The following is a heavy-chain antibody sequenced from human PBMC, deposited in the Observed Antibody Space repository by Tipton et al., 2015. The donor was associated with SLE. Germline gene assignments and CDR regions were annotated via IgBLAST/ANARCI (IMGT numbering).Heavy chain of an antibody. J-gene: IGHJ4*02. Sequence: QLVQSGAEVKKPGASVKVSCKSSGYTFTAYYMHWVRQAPGQGLEWMGIINPGGGGTNYAQKFQGRVTMAMDTSTTTVHMELNSLRSDDTAVYYCAREAPNTCYFDSWGQGTLVTVSS. CDR1: GYTFTAYY. V-gene: IGHV1-46*01. CDR3: AREAPNTCYFDS. CDR2: INPGGGGT. D-gene: IGHD2-8*01.